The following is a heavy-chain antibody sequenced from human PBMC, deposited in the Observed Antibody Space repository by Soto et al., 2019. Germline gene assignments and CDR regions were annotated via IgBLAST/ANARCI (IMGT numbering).Heavy chain of an antibody. CDR2: ISSSGSTI. Sequence: GGSLRLSCAASGFTFSDYYMSWIRQAPGKALKWDPYISSSGSTIYYADSVKGRFTISRDNAKNSLYLQMNSLRAEDTAVYYCARDAAGCSSTSCYGAGYYYYGMDVWGQGTTVTVSS. CDR3: ARDAAGCSSTSCYGAGYYYYGMDV. J-gene: IGHJ6*02. CDR1: GFTFSDYY. D-gene: IGHD2-2*01. V-gene: IGHV3-11*01.